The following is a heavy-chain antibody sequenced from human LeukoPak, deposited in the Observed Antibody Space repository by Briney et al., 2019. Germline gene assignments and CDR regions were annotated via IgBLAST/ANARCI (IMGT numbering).Heavy chain of an antibody. V-gene: IGHV1-69*01. CDR2: IIPIFGTA. CDR1: GGTFSSYT. Sequence: GSSVKVSCKASGGTFSSYTISWVRQAPGQGLEWMGGIIPIFGTANYAQKFQGRVTITADDSTTTAYMELSSLRSEDTAVYYCEFYYYDRNHWGQGTLVTVSS. CDR3: EFYYYDRNH. D-gene: IGHD3-22*01. J-gene: IGHJ5*02.